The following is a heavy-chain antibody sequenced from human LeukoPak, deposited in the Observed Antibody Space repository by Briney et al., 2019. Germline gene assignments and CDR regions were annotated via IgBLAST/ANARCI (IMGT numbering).Heavy chain of an antibody. CDR1: GFTFSSYS. D-gene: IGHD2-15*01. J-gene: IGHJ3*02. CDR3: AKGSGGNYYSAFDI. Sequence: TGGSLRLSCAASGFTFSSYSMNWVRQVPGKGLQWVSTFSGSGGSTYYADSVKGRFTISRDNSKNTLYLEMNSLRAEDTAIYYCAKGSGGNYYSAFDIWGQGTMVTVSS. V-gene: IGHV3-23*01. CDR2: FSGSGGST.